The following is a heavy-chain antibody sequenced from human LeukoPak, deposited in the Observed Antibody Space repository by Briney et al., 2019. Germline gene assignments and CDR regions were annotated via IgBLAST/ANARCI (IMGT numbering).Heavy chain of an antibody. CDR3: AKVGLGGSYGSLDY. CDR2: IWYDGSNK. V-gene: IGHV3-33*06. D-gene: IGHD3-10*01. CDR1: GFTFSDYG. Sequence: GALRLSCAASGFTFSDYGMHWVRQAPGKGLEWVAVIWYDGSNKYYADSVKGRFTISRDNSKNTLYLQMNSLRAEDTAAYYCAKVGLGGSYGSLDYWGQGTLVTVSS. J-gene: IGHJ4*02.